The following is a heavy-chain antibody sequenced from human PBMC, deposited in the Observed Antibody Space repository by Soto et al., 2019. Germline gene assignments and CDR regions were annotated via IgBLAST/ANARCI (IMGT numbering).Heavy chain of an antibody. Sequence: GESLKSSCKGCGYSFTSYWIGWVRPMPGKGLEWMGIIYPGDSDTRYSPSFQGQVTISADKSISTAYLQWSSLKASDTAMYYCARSPLGDSSGSSDYWGQGTLVTVSS. V-gene: IGHV5-51*01. CDR1: GYSFTSYW. D-gene: IGHD3-22*01. CDR3: ARSPLGDSSGSSDY. J-gene: IGHJ4*02. CDR2: IYPGDSDT.